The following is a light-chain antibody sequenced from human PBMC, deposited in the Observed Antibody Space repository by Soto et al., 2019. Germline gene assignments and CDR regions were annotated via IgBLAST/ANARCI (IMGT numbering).Light chain of an antibody. CDR2: DAS. J-gene: IGKJ5*01. CDR3: QQSNDLVS. Sequence: DIQMTHSPSSLSASLGDRVTITCQASQDINNYVNWYQQKPGKAPKLLIFDASTLKTGVPSRFSGSGSGTDFSFTISSLQPEDIATYYCQQSNDLVSFGQGTRLEIK. CDR1: QDINNY. V-gene: IGKV1-33*01.